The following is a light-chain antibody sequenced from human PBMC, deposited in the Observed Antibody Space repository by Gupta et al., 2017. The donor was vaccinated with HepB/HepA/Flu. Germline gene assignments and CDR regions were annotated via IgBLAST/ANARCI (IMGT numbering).Light chain of an antibody. J-gene: IGLJ2*01. CDR2: SNN. CDR3: AAWDDSLNGGV. V-gene: IGLV1-44*01. Sequence: QSVLTQPPSASGTPGPRVTISCSGRSSNIGSNTVNWYQQLPGTAPKLLIYSNNQRPSGVPDRFSGSKSGTSASLAISGLQSEDEADYYCAAWDDSLNGGVFGGGTKLTV. CDR1: SSNIGSNT.